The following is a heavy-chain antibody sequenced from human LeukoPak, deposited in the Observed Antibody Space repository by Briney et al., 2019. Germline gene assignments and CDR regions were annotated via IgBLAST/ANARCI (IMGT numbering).Heavy chain of an antibody. CDR1: GYTLTELS. CDR3: ATGEGAYCGGDCYSDAFDI. J-gene: IGHJ3*02. D-gene: IGHD2-21*02. V-gene: IGHV1-24*01. CDR2: FDPEDGET. Sequence: ASVKVSCKVSGYTLTELSMHWVRQAPGKGLEWIGGFDPEDGETIYAQKFQGRVTMTEDTSTDTAYMELSSLRSEDTAVYYCATGEGAYCGGDCYSDAFDIWGQGTMVTVSS.